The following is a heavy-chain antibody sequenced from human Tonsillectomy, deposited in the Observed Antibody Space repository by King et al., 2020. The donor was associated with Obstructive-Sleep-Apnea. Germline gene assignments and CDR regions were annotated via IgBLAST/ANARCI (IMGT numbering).Heavy chain of an antibody. V-gene: IGHV4-61*01. Sequence: VQLKESGPGLVKPSETLSLTCTVSGGSVSSGSYYWSWIRQPPGRGLEWIGYVYYSGSTNYNPSLKSRVTISLDTSKNQFSLKLSSVTPADTAVYYCARERGYDGSGYYYALDYWGQGTLVTVSS. CDR3: ARERGYDGSGYYYALDY. CDR2: VYYSGST. CDR1: GGSVSSGSYY. D-gene: IGHD3-22*01. J-gene: IGHJ4*02.